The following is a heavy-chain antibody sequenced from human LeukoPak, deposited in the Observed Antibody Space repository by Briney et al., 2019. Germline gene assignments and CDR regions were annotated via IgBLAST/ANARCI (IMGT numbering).Heavy chain of an antibody. CDR1: NGSMTSDSYY. CDR2: IFYSGKT. CDR3: ARLWIVATWFDA. Sequence: PSETQSLTCTVSNGSMTSDSYYWAWVRQPPGKGLEWIGTIFYSGKTYYSASLKSRVTVSLDTSKKNFSLRLSSVTAADTAVYYCARLWIVATWFDAWGQGALVTVSS. V-gene: IGHV4-39*02. D-gene: IGHD2-2*03. J-gene: IGHJ5*02.